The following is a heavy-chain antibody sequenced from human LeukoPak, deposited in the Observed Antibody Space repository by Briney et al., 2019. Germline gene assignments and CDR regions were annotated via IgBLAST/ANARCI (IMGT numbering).Heavy chain of an antibody. CDR1: GFTFSDYY. CDR3: AKRTMTTVTTGGY. J-gene: IGHJ4*02. V-gene: IGHV3-11*01. D-gene: IGHD4-17*01. Sequence: GGSLRLSCAGSGFTFSDYYMSWMRQAPGKGLEWVAYIGLGDSPIHYADSVKDRFIISRDNAKTSLYLQMNSLRAEDTAVYYCAKRTMTTVTTGGYWGQGTLVTVSS. CDR2: IGLGDSPI.